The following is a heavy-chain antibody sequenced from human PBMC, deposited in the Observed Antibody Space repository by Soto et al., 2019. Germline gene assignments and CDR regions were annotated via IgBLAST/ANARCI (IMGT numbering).Heavy chain of an antibody. D-gene: IGHD3-10*01. V-gene: IGHV4-39*07. J-gene: IGHJ5*02. CDR3: ARDYMVRGVMRWFDP. CDR2: IYYSGST. Sequence: SETLSLTCTISGVSISSSSYYWGWIRQPPGKGLEWIGSIYYSGSTYYNPSLKSRVTISVDTSKNQFSLKLSSVTAADTAVYYCARDYMVRGVMRWFDPWGQGTLVTVSS. CDR1: GVSISSSSYY.